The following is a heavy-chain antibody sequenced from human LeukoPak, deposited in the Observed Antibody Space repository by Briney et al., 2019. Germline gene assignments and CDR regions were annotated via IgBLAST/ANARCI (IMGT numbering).Heavy chain of an antibody. J-gene: IGHJ4*02. CDR3: ARDGDSSGYYVNFDY. V-gene: IGHV3-74*01. CDR2: INSDGSGT. Sequence: GGSLRLSCAASGFTFSSYWMHWVRQSPGKGLVWVSRINSDGSGTSYADSVKGRVTISRDDAKNTLYLQMNSLRAEDTAVYYCARDGDSSGYYVNFDYWGQGTLVTVSS. CDR1: GFTFSSYW. D-gene: IGHD3-22*01.